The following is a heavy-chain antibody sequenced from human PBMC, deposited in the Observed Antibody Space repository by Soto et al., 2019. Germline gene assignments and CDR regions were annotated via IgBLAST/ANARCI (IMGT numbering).Heavy chain of an antibody. CDR2: ISSSGSTI. J-gene: IGHJ6*02. V-gene: IGHV3-48*03. CDR3: ARVDCSSTSCYGPYYYYGMDV. D-gene: IGHD2-2*01. CDR1: GFTFSSYE. Sequence: PGGSLRLSCAASGFTFSSYEMDWVRQAPGKGLEWVSYISSSGSTIYYADSVKGRFTISRDNAKNSLYLQMNSLRAEDTAVYYCARVDCSSTSCYGPYYYYGMDVWGQGTTVTVSS.